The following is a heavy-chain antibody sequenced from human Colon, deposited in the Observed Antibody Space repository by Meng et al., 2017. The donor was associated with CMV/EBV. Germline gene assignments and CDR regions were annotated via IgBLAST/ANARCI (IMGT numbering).Heavy chain of an antibody. V-gene: IGHV3-48*03. J-gene: IGHJ6*02. Sequence: GESLKISCAASRFIFSDYEMHWVRQAPGKGLEWVAYISSTGDTISYADSVKGRFSISRDNANNLLFLQMNSLRAEDTALYYCARDEISTVGGSYYYGMDVWGQGTTVTVSS. D-gene: IGHD4-23*01. CDR1: RFIFSDYE. CDR3: ARDEISTVGGSYYYGMDV. CDR2: ISSTGDTI.